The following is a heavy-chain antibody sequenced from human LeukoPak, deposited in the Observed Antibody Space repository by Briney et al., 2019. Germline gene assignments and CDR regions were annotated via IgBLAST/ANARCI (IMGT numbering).Heavy chain of an antibody. V-gene: IGHV3-11*04. CDR1: GFTFSDYY. J-gene: IGHJ4*02. D-gene: IGHD6-13*01. Sequence: GGSLRLSCAASGFTFSDYYMSWIRQAQGKGLEWGSYISSSGSTIYYADSVKGRFTISTANAKTSLYLQRNSLRATDTAVYYWARVLRAAGTFDYWGQGTLVTVSS. CDR2: ISSSGSTI. CDR3: ARVLRAAGTFDY.